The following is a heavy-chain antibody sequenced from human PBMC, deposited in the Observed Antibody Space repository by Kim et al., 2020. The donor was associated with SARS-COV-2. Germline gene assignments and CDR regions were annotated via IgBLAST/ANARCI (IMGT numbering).Heavy chain of an antibody. CDR1: GFTFSTYG. D-gene: IGHD3-10*01. CDR2: IWYDGSNK. V-gene: IGHV3-33*01. CDR3: ARGRGANRSYYFDL. J-gene: IGHJ2*01. Sequence: GGSLRLSCAASGFTFSTYGMHWVRQAPGKGLEWVAVIWYDGSNKYYGDSVKGRFTISRGNSKNTLYLQMTSLRAEDTAVDYCARGRGANRSYYFDLWGR.